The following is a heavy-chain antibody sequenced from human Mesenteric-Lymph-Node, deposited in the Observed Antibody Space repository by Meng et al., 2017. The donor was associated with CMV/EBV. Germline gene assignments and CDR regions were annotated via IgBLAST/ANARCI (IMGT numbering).Heavy chain of an antibody. V-gene: IGHV3-21*01. CDR2: ISSSSSYI. Sequence: GGSLRLSCAASGFTFSSYSMNWVRQAPGKGLEWVSSISSSSSYIYYADSVKGRFTISRDNAKNSLYLQMNSLRAEDTAVYYCARENYFFGSGSLFDYWGQGTLVTVSS. CDR3: ARENYFFGSGSLFDY. D-gene: IGHD3-10*01. CDR1: GFTFSSYS. J-gene: IGHJ4*02.